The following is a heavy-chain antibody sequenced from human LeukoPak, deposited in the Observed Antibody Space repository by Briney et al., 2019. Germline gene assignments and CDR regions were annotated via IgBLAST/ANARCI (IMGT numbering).Heavy chain of an antibody. D-gene: IGHD3-10*01. CDR1: GFTFTSSA. J-gene: IGHJ4*02. V-gene: IGHV1-58*01. CDR3: AAVMPSYGSGSYYKGGDYFDY. CDR2: IVVGSGNT. Sequence: ASVKVSCKASGFTFTSSAVQWVRQARGQRLEWIGWIVVGSGNTNYAQKFQERVTITRDMSTSTAYMELSSLRSEDTAVYYCAAVMPSYGSGSYYKGGDYFDYWGQGTLVTVSS.